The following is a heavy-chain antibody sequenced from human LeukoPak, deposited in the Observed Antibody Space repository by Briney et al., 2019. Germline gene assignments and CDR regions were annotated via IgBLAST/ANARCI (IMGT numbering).Heavy chain of an antibody. CDR3: ARESPRACSFDF. Sequence: ASVKVSCKTSGYTFTNYHIHWVRQAPGQGPEWMGAIYSGNGGTIYAQMFRGRITMTGDTSTSTVYMELSSLSSADTAVYFCARESPRACSFDFWGQGTLVTVSS. J-gene: IGHJ4*02. D-gene: IGHD3-10*02. V-gene: IGHV1-46*01. CDR2: IYSGNGGT. CDR1: GYTFTNYH.